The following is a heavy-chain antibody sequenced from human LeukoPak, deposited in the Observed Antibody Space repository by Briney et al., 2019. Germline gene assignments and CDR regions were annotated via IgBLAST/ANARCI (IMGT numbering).Heavy chain of an antibody. CDR3: ARAIWYGSGTTAFDS. V-gene: IGHV4-4*07. CDR1: GGSISSNY. D-gene: IGHD3-10*01. J-gene: IGHJ4*02. Sequence: SETLSLTCTVSGGSISSNYWSWNRQPVGKGLEWIGRIYNSGSTNYNTNYNPSLSSRATMSVDTSKKQFSLKLNSVTAADTAVYFCARAIWYGSGTTAFDSWGQGTLVTVSS. CDR2: IYNSGST.